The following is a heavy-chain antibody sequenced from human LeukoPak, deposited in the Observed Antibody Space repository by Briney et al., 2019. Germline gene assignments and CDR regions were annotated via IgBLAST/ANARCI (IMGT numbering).Heavy chain of an antibody. Sequence: PSETLSLTCTVSGYSISSGYYWGWIRQPPGKGLEWIGSIYHSGSTYYNPSLKSRVTISVDTSKNQFSLKLSSVTAADTAVYFCARDENYLFQHWGQGTLVTVSS. D-gene: IGHD1-7*01. CDR2: IYHSGST. CDR1: GYSISSGYY. J-gene: IGHJ1*01. CDR3: ARDENYLFQH. V-gene: IGHV4-38-2*02.